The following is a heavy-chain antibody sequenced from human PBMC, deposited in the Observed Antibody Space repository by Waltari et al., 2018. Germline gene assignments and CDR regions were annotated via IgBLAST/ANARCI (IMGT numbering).Heavy chain of an antibody. D-gene: IGHD4-17*01. CDR3: ATDPGLRNGMDG. J-gene: IGHJ6*02. CDR2: IYSGGTT. CDR1: GLTVTNNY. Sequence: EVQLVESGGGLIQPGGSLRLSCATSGLTVTNNYMNWVRQAPGKGLEWVSVIYSGGTTYYTDSVKGRFTISRDNSKNTVYLQMNNLRAEDTAVYYCATDPGLRNGMDGWGQGTTVTVSS. V-gene: IGHV3-53*01.